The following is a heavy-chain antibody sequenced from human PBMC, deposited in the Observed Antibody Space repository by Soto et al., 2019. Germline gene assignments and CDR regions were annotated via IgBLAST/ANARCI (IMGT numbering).Heavy chain of an antibody. D-gene: IGHD3-22*01. Sequence: SETLSLTCTVSGGSISSSSYYWGWIRQPPGKGLEWIGSIYYSGSTYYNPSLKSRVTISVDTSKNQFSLKLSSVTAADTAVYYCARVKYYYDSSGYPNSRTFDIWGQGTMVTV. CDR1: GGSISSSSYY. CDR3: ARVKYYYDSSGYPNSRTFDI. CDR2: IYYSGST. V-gene: IGHV4-39*01. J-gene: IGHJ3*02.